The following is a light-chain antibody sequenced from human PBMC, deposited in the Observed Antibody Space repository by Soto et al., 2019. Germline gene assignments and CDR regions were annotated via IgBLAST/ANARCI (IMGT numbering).Light chain of an antibody. CDR1: SSTVGGFNV. CDR3: CSYGGSNTYML. CDR2: EGI. Sequence: QSALTQPASVSGSPGQSITISCTGTSSTVGGFNVVSWYQQHPGKAPKVIIYEGIKRPSGVSNRFSGSNSGSTASLTISGLQAEDEADYYCCSYGGSNTYMLFGGGTKVTVL. V-gene: IGLV2-23*01. J-gene: IGLJ2*01.